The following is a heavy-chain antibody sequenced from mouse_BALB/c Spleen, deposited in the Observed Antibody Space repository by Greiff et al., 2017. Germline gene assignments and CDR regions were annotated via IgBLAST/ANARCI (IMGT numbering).Heavy chain of an antibody. CDR2: INPSSGYT. CDR3: ASRHYYAMDY. CDR1: GYTFTSYT. J-gene: IGHJ4*01. V-gene: IGHV1-4*01. Sequence: VKLMESGAELARPGASVKMSCKASGYTFTSYTMHWVKQRPGQGLEWIGYINPSSGYTNYNQKFKDKATLTADKSSSTAYMQLSSLTSEDSAVYYCASRHYYAMDYWGQGTSVTVSS.